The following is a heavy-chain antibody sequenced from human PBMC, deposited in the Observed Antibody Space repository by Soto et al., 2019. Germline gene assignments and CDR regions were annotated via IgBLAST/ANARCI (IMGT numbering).Heavy chain of an antibody. D-gene: IGHD3-16*02. Sequence: QLQLQESGPGLVKPSETLSLTCTVSGGSISSSSYYWGWIRQPPGKGLEWIGSIYYSGSTYYNPSLKSRVPISVDTSKNQFSLKLSSVTAADTAVYYCASRYYDYIWGSYRAAEYFQHWGQGTLVTVSS. CDR1: GGSISSSSYY. CDR3: ASRYYDYIWGSYRAAEYFQH. J-gene: IGHJ1*01. CDR2: IYYSGST. V-gene: IGHV4-39*01.